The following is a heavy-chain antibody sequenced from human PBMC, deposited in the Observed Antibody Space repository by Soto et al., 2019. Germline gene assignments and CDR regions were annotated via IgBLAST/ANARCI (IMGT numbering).Heavy chain of an antibody. CDR3: AKSLQGGATTLGY. V-gene: IGHV3-9*01. CDR2: ISWHSGSI. Sequence: EVQLVESGGGLVQPGRYLRLSCAASGFTFDDYAMHWVRQAPGKGLEWASGISWHSGSIGYEDSVKGRFTISRDNAKNALYLQMNSRRAEDTALYYFAKSLQGGATTLGYWGQGTLVTVSS. J-gene: IGHJ4*02. D-gene: IGHD1-26*01. CDR1: GFTFDDYA.